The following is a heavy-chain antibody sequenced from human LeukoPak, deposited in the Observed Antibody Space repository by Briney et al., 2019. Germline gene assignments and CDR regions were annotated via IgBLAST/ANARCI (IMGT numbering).Heavy chain of an antibody. Sequence: NPGGSLTLSCAASGSTFSDYSLNWVRQAPGKGREWVSCISGDSRYIYYADSVKGRSTISRDNAQNSLYLHMNSLRAEDTAVYYCARGPFSSSWSDFDYWGQGTLVTVSS. CDR3: ARGPFSSSWSDFDY. J-gene: IGHJ4*02. CDR2: ISGDSRYI. V-gene: IGHV3-21*06. D-gene: IGHD6-13*01. CDR1: GSTFSDYS.